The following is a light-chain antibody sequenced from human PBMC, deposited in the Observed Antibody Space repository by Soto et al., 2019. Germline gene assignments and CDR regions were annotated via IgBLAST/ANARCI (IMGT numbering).Light chain of an antibody. Sequence: DIQMTQSPSTLYESVGDIVTITCRASQSISSWLAWYQQKPGKAPKLLIYKASSLESGVPSRFSGSGSGTEFTLTISNLQPDDFAPYFCQLYNNYPRTFGQGGNVDIK. V-gene: IGKV1-5*03. CDR3: QLYNNYPRT. CDR2: KAS. J-gene: IGKJ1*01. CDR1: QSISSW.